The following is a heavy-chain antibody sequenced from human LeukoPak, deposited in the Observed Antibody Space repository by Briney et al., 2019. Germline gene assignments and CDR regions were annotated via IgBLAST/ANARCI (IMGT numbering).Heavy chain of an antibody. V-gene: IGHV3-43*02. D-gene: IGHD2-15*01. CDR2: ISGIGGGRT. CDR1: GFTFDDYA. Sequence: GGSLRLSCAVSGFTFDDYAMNWVRQAPGKGLEWVSFISGIGGGRTYYAESVKGRFTISRDNSKNSLHLQMNSLRLGDTALYYCATDCSGDRCYSLWGQGTLVTVSS. J-gene: IGHJ4*02. CDR3: ATDCSGDRCYSL.